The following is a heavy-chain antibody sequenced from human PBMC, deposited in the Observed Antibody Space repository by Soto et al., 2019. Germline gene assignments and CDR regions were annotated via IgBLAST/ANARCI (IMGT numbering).Heavy chain of an antibody. CDR1: GFTFRSYA. Sequence: VQLLESGGGVVQPGRSLRLSCAASGFTFRSYAMHWVRQAPGKGLEWVAVISYDGSNKYYADSVKGRFTISRDNSKNTLSLQMNSLRAEDTAVYYCARGTLKQWLAPDYYYGMDVWGQGTTVTVSS. J-gene: IGHJ6*02. D-gene: IGHD6-19*01. CDR3: ARGTLKQWLAPDYYYGMDV. V-gene: IGHV3-30-3*01. CDR2: ISYDGSNK.